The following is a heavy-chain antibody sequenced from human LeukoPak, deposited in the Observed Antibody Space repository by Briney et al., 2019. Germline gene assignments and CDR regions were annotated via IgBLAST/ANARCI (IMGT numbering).Heavy chain of an antibody. V-gene: IGHV3-48*03. J-gene: IGHJ6*03. Sequence: PGGSLRLSCAASGFTFSSYEMNWVRQAPGKGLEWVSYISSSGSTTYYADSVKGRFTISRDNAKNSLYLQMNSLRAEDTAVYYCATGKDTAMVTYYYYYYMDVWGKGTTVTVSS. CDR3: ATGKDTAMVTYYYYYYMDV. D-gene: IGHD5-18*01. CDR2: ISSSGSTT. CDR1: GFTFSSYE.